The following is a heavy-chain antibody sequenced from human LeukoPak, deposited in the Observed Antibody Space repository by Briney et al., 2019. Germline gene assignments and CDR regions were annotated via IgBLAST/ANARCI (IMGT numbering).Heavy chain of an antibody. D-gene: IGHD4-17*01. CDR2: IYYSGST. J-gene: IGHJ4*02. V-gene: IGHV4-39*07. CDR3: ARAGDFYGDYGKGPFDY. Sequence: SETLSLTCTVSGGSISSSSYYWGWIRQPPGKGLEWIGSIYYSGSTYYNPSLKSRVTISVDTSKNQFSLKLSSVTAADTAVYYCARAGDFYGDYGKGPFDYWGQGTLVTVSS. CDR1: GGSISSSSYY.